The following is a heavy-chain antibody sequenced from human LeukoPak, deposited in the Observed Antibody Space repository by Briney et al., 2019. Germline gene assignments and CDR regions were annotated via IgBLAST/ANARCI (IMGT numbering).Heavy chain of an antibody. CDR2: ISGSGGST. V-gene: IGHV3-23*01. J-gene: IGHJ1*01. D-gene: IGHD3-22*01. CDR1: GFTFSRYA. Sequence: GGSLRLSCAASGFTFSRYAMSWVRQAPGKGLECVSAISGSGGSTYYADSVKGRFTISRDNSKNTLYLQMNSLRAEDTAVYYCAKDRGKNYYESSAEYSQHWGQGNLVTVSP. CDR3: AKDRGKNYYESSAEYSQH.